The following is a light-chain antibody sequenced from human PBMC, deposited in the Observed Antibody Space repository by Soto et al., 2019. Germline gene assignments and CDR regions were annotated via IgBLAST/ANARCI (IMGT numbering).Light chain of an antibody. CDR1: QSVSSSF. J-gene: IGKJ1*01. CDR2: GAS. CDR3: QQYGSSTT. Sequence: ENVLTQSPGTLSLSPGERATLSCRASQSVSSSFLAWYQQKPGQAPRLLIYGASSRATGIPDRFSGSGSGTDFTLTISRLEPEDFAVYYCQQYGSSTTFGQGTKVDIK. V-gene: IGKV3-20*01.